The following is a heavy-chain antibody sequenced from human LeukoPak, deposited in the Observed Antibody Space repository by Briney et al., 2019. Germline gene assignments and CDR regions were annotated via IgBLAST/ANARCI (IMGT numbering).Heavy chain of an antibody. CDR1: GFTFSSYA. CDR3: AREEYGSSWYTPIGY. D-gene: IGHD6-13*01. V-gene: IGHV3-30-3*01. J-gene: IGHJ4*02. Sequence: GRSLRLSCAASGFTFSSYAMHWVRQAPGKGLEWEAVISYDGSNKYYADSVKGRFTISRDNSKNTLYLQMNSLRAEDAAVYYWAREEYGSSWYTPIGYWGQGTLVTVSS. CDR2: ISYDGSNK.